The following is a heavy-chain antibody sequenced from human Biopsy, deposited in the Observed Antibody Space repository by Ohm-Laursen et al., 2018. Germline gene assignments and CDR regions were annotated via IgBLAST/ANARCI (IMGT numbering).Heavy chain of an antibody. CDR1: GGSISNNNYY. CDR3: GRREVVITHDAFDT. J-gene: IGHJ3*02. CDR2: VYYSGST. Sequence: SDTLSLTCTVSGGSISNNNYYWGWIRQPPGKGLEWIGDVYYSGSTNRNPSVKSRVTILVDTSKNQFSLKLNSVTAADTAVYYCGRREVVITHDAFDTWGQGTMVTVSS. V-gene: IGHV4-61*05. D-gene: IGHD3-22*01.